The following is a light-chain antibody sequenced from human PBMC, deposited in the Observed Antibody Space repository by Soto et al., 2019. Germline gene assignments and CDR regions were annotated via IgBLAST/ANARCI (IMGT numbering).Light chain of an antibody. CDR1: QTINRT. Sequence: DIQMTQSPSSLSASIGDRVTFNCRASQTINRTLNWYQQKLGQGPKLLIYAASILQSGVPARFSGAGFETNFTLTISSLQPEDFATYYCQQTFGVSYDFGPGTRLEIK. V-gene: IGKV1-39*01. J-gene: IGKJ2*01. CDR2: AAS. CDR3: QQTFGVSYD.